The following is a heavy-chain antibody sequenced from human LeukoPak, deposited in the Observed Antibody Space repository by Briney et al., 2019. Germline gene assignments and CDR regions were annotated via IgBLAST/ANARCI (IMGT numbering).Heavy chain of an antibody. CDR3: ARDTGNTGDY. CDR2: INHSGST. J-gene: IGHJ4*02. D-gene: IGHD1-14*01. Sequence: SETLSLTCAVYGGSFSDYYWSWIRQPPGKGLEWIGEINHSGSTNYNPSLKSRVTISVDKSKNQFSLKLSSVTAADTAVYYCARDTGNTGDYWGQGTLVTVSS. CDR1: GGSFSDYY. V-gene: IGHV4-34*01.